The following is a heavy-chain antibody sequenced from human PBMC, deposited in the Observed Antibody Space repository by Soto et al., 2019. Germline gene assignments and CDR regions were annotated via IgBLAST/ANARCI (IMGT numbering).Heavy chain of an antibody. J-gene: IGHJ4*02. Sequence: GASVKVSCKASGGTFSSYAISWVRQAPGQGLEWMGGIIPIFGTASYAQKFQGRVTITADESTSTAYMELSSLRSEDTAVYYCAVDVGYCTNGVCPKPDYWSQGTLVTVSS. CDR1: GGTFSSYA. D-gene: IGHD2-8*01. CDR2: IIPIFGTA. CDR3: AVDVGYCTNGVCPKPDY. V-gene: IGHV1-69*13.